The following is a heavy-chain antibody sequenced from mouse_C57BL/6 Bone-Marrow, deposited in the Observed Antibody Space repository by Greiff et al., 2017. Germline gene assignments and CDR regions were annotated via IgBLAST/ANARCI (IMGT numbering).Heavy chain of an antibody. D-gene: IGHD1-1*01. V-gene: IGHV1-82*01. CDR3: ARGPNYYGSSYWYFDV. CDR2: IYPGDGDT. Sequence: VKLQESGPELVKPGASVKISCKASGYAFSSSWMNWVKQRPGKGLEWIGRIYPGDGDTNYNGKFKGKATLTADKSSSTAYMQLSSLTSEDSAVYFCARGPNYYGSSYWYFDVWGTGTTVTVSS. J-gene: IGHJ1*03. CDR1: GYAFSSSW.